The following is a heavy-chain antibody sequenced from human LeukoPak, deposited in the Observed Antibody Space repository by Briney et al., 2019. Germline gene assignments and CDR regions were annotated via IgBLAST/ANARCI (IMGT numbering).Heavy chain of an antibody. J-gene: IGHJ1*01. V-gene: IGHV1-18*01. Sequence: KASXXIFXXXGISWVRQAPGQGLEWMGWISVYNGNTNYAQKIQGRVTITTDTSASTAYMELRSLRSDDTAVYYCARGESGIQHWGQGTLVTVSS. CDR3: ARGESGIQH. CDR2: ISVYNGNT. CDR1: XXIFXXXG.